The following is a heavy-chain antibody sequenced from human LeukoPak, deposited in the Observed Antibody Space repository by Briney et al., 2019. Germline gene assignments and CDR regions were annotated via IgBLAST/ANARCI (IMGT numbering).Heavy chain of an antibody. CDR1: GGSISSGSYY. V-gene: IGHV4-61*02. D-gene: IGHD3-3*01. CDR3: ARGADFWSGYYPTWFDP. Sequence: SQTLSLTCTVSGGSISSGSYYWSWIRQPAGKGLEWIGGIYTSGSTNYNPSLKSRVTISVDTSKNQFSLKLSSVTAADTAVYYCARGADFWSGYYPTWFDPWGQGTLVTVSS. CDR2: IYTSGST. J-gene: IGHJ5*02.